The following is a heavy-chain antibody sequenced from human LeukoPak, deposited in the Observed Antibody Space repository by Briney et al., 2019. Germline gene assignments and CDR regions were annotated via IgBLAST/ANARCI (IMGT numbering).Heavy chain of an antibody. V-gene: IGHV6-1*01. D-gene: IGHD2-15*01. CDR3: ARSDSGYLDS. CDR2: TYYRPKWYN. J-gene: IGHJ4*02. CDR1: GDSVSSNSAA. Sequence: PSQTLSLTCAISGDSVSSNSAAWNWIRQSPSRGLEWLGRTYYRPKWYNHYSLSVKSRITVNPDTSKNQFSLQLTSVTPEDTAVYYCARSDSGYLDSWGQGTLVTVSS.